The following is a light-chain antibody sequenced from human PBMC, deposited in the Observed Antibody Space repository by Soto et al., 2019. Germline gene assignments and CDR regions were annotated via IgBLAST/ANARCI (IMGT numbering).Light chain of an antibody. V-gene: IGKV3-11*01. CDR1: QSVNSF. J-gene: IGKJ5*01. Sequence: EIVLTQSPATLSLSPGERATLSCRASQSVNSFLAWYQQKPGQAPRLLIYGASTRATGIPARFSGSGSGTDFTLTISSLEPEDFVVYYCQQRSNWPITFGQGTRLEIK. CDR3: QQRSNWPIT. CDR2: GAS.